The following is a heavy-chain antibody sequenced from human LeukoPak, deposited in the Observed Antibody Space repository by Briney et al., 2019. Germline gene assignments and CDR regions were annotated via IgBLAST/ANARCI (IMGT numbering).Heavy chain of an antibody. CDR2: ISSNGGST. J-gene: IGHJ4*02. CDR3: ARGESGYGTTTLVPYYFDY. V-gene: IGHV3-64*01. D-gene: IGHD5-12*01. Sequence: GGSLRLSCAASGFTFSSYAMHWVRQAPGKGLEYVSAISSNGGSTYYANSVKGRFTISRDNSKNTLYLQMGSLRAEDMAVYYCARGESGYGTTTLVPYYFDYWGQGTLVTVSS. CDR1: GFTFSSYA.